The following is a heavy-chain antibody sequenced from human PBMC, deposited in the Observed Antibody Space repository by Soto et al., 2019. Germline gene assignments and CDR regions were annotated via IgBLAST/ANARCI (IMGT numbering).Heavy chain of an antibody. Sequence: EVQLVESGGGLVQPGGSLKLSCAASGFTFSGSTMHWVRQASGKGLEWVGHIRSKANSYATAYAVSVKGRFTISRDDSRNTAYLQMNGLKTEDTAVYYCARGVYDFWSGPPKGLDYWGQGTVVTVSS. J-gene: IGHJ4*02. CDR2: IRSKANSYAT. CDR3: ARGVYDFWSGPPKGLDY. V-gene: IGHV3-73*02. CDR1: GFTFSGST. D-gene: IGHD3-3*01.